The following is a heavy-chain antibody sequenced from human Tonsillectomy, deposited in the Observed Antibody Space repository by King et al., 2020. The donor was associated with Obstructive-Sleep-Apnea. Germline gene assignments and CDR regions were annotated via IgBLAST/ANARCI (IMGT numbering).Heavy chain of an antibody. CDR2: ISMSGSDT. V-gene: IGHV3-48*04. CDR1: GLTFSRYS. CDR3: ASDRNWAFDY. J-gene: IGHJ4*02. Sequence: VQLVESGGGLVEPGGSLRLSCAVSGLTFSRYSMNWVGQAPGKGLEWISYISMSGSDTYYADSVKGRFSISRDDAPNSVFLQVNNLGVDDTAVYYCASDRNWAFDYWGQGTLVTVSS. D-gene: IGHD1-1*01.